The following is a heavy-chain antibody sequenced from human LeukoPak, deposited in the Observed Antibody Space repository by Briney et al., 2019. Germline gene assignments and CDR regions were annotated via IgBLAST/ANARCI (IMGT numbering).Heavy chain of an antibody. CDR2: ISSSGTYI. V-gene: IGHV3-21*04. Sequence: PGGSLRLSCAASGFTFSTYSMNWLRQAPGKGLEWVSSISSSGTYIYYADSVKGRFTISRDNSKNTLYLQMNSLRAEDTAVYYCAKADSSSWNSYWYFDLWGRGTLVTVSS. J-gene: IGHJ2*01. D-gene: IGHD6-13*01. CDR1: GFTFSTYS. CDR3: AKADSSSWNSYWYFDL.